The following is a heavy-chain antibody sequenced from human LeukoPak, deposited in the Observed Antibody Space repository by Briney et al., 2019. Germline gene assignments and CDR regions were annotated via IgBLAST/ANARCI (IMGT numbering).Heavy chain of an antibody. CDR1: GGSFSGYY. D-gene: IGHD3-22*01. CDR2: VNHSGST. V-gene: IGHV4-34*01. J-gene: IGHJ4*02. CDR3: ARGRWSYHYDSSGYYHFDY. Sequence: SETLSLTCAVYGGSFSGYYWSWIRQPPGKGLEWIGEVNHSGSTNYNPSLKSRVTISVDTSKNQFSLKLSSVTAADTAVYYCARGRWSYHYDSSGYYHFDYWGQGTLVTVSS.